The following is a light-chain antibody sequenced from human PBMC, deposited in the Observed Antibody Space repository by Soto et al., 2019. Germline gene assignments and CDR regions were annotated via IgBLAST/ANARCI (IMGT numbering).Light chain of an antibody. J-gene: IGKJ1*01. Sequence: PGERVTLSCRASQSVSSSYLTWYQQKPGQALRLLIYGASTRATGIPSRFSGSGSGTEFTLTISSLQPDDFATYYCQQYNNYATWTFGQGTKVDIK. CDR3: QQYNNYATWT. CDR1: QSVSSSY. V-gene: IGKV3D-7*01. CDR2: GAS.